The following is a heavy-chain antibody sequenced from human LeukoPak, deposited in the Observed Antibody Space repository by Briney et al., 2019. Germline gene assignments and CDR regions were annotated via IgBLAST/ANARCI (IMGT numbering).Heavy chain of an antibody. D-gene: IGHD2-15*01. Sequence: GRSLRLSCAASGFTFSSYAMHWVRQAPGKGLEWVAVISYDGSNKYYADSVKGRFTISRDNSKNALYLQMNSLRAEDTAVYYCARPRGTEYHGMDVWGQGTTVTVSS. CDR3: ARPRGTEYHGMDV. V-gene: IGHV3-30-3*01. CDR2: ISYDGSNK. CDR1: GFTFSSYA. J-gene: IGHJ6*02.